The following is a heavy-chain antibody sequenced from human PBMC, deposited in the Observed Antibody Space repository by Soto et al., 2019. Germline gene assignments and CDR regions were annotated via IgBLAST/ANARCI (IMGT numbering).Heavy chain of an antibody. CDR3: ARGAYCGGDCYSSPDYYYYGMDV. CDR2: ISAYNGNT. V-gene: IGHV1-18*01. D-gene: IGHD2-21*02. J-gene: IGHJ6*02. CDR1: GYTFTSYG. Sequence: GASVKVSCKASGYTFTSYGISWVRQAPGQGLEWMGCISAYNGNTNYAQKLQGRVTMTTDTSTNTAYMELRSLRSDDTAVYYCARGAYCGGDCYSSPDYYYYGMDVWGQGTTVTVSS.